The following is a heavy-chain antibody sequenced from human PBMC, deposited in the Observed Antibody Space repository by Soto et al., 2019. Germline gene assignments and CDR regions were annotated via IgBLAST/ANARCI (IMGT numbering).Heavy chain of an antibody. CDR3: AKGGYCTTTNCYAGFNYYYYGVDV. CDR1: GFTFSSYD. J-gene: IGHJ6*02. V-gene: IGHV3-30*18. Sequence: QVQLVESGGGVVQPGRSLRLSCAASGFTFSSYDMHWVRQAPGKGLEWVAFISYDGSGKYYADSVKGRCTISRDNSQNTLYLQINSLRAEDTAVYYCAKGGYCTTTNCYAGFNYYYYGVDVWGQGTTVTVSS. D-gene: IGHD2-2*01. CDR2: ISYDGSGK.